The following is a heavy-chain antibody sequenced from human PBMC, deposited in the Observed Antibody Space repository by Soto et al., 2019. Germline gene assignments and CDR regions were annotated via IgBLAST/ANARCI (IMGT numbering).Heavy chain of an antibody. J-gene: IGHJ4*02. CDR3: ARDIVMATQPGACFDS. CDR2: ISYDGSRT. CDR1: GFIFSFYG. Sequence: QVQLVESGGGVVQPGRSLRLSCAASGFIFSFYGMHWVRQAPGKGLEWVAGISYDGSRTYYADSVKGRFTISRDNSENTVYLQMNSLRAEDTAVYYCARDIVMATQPGACFDSWGQGTLVTVSS. V-gene: IGHV3-30*03. D-gene: IGHD2-21*01.